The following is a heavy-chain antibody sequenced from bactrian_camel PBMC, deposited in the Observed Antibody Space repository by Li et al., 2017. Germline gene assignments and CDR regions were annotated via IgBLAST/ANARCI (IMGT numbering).Heavy chain of an antibody. D-gene: IGHD5*01. CDR1: TGTFRSAC. CDR2: IDADGET. J-gene: IGHJ4*01. V-gene: IGHV3S9*01. Sequence: QVQLVESGGGSVQAGGSLRLSCAARTGTFRSACMGWIRQVSGQEREGVASIDADGETSYVDSVKGRFTVSQDAAKNTVYLQMNSLKPEDAGLYYCAAGWTVIPGAACEYKSWGLGTQVTVS. CDR3: AAGWTVIPGAACEYKS.